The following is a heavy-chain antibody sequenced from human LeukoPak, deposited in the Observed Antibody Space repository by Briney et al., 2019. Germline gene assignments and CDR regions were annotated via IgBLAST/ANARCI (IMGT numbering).Heavy chain of an antibody. CDR2: INHSGST. V-gene: IGHV4-34*01. CDR3: ARGRRGRALYYYYGMDV. D-gene: IGHD1-26*01. Sequence: SETLSLTCAVYGGSFGGYYWSWIRQPPGKGLEWIGEINHSGSTNYNPSLKSRVTISVDTSKNQFSLKLSSVTAADTAVYYCARGRRGRALYYYYGMDVWGQGTTVTVSS. J-gene: IGHJ6*02. CDR1: GGSFGGYY.